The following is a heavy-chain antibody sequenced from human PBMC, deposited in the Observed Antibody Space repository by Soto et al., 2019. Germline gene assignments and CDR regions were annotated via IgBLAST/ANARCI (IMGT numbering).Heavy chain of an antibody. CDR1: GYTFSRYV. CDR2: ISGYNGET. J-gene: IGHJ6*02. CDR3: AKNVRPPYYYSGMDV. V-gene: IGHV1-18*01. Sequence: QGQLVQSGPEAKKPGASVKVSCKASGYTFSRYVISWVRQAPGQRLEWMGWISGYNGETKYAQKVQGRVTMTIDTPTYTAYMELRSLMSAETARYYCAKNVRPPYYYSGMDVWGQGTTVTVAS.